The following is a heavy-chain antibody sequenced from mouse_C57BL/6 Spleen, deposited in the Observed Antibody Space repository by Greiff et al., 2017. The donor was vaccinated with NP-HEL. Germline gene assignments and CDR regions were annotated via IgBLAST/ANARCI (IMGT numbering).Heavy chain of an antibody. Sequence: VQLQQSGAELVRPGASVTLSCKASGYTFTDYEMHWVKQTPVHGLEWIGAIDPETGGTAYNQKFKGKAILTADKSSSTAYMELRSLTSEDSAVYYCTRVGPRYFDYWGQGTTLTVSS. CDR2: IDPETGGT. J-gene: IGHJ2*01. V-gene: IGHV1-15*01. CDR3: TRVGPRYFDY. D-gene: IGHD4-1*01. CDR1: GYTFTDYE.